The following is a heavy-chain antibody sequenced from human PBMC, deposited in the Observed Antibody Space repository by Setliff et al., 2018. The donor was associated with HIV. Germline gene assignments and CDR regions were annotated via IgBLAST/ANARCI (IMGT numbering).Heavy chain of an antibody. CDR2: INPTGGST. CDR3: ASAGSGTRAPPRY. CDR1: GYSFTNHY. V-gene: IGHV1-46*01. J-gene: IGHJ4*02. Sequence: ASVKVSCKPSGYSFTNHYMHWVRQAPGQGLEWMGVINPTGGSTRNTQKFQGRVAMTRDTSTSTVYMELSSLRSEDTAVYYCASAGSGTRAPPRYWGQGTLVTVSS. D-gene: IGHD1-1*01.